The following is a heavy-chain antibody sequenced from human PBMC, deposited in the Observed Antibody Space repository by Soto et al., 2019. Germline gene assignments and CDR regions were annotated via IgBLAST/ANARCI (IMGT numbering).Heavy chain of an antibody. D-gene: IGHD5-18*01. Sequence: EVQLLESGGGLVQPGGSLRLSCAASGFTFSSYGMTWVRQAPGKGLEWVSTISGGDGGTYFADSVKGRFTISRDNSRNTLYLQMNSLGAEDTAVYYCAIVNTALDYWGQGTLVTVSS. CDR1: GFTFSSYG. CDR2: ISGGDGGT. CDR3: AIVNTALDY. V-gene: IGHV3-23*01. J-gene: IGHJ4*02.